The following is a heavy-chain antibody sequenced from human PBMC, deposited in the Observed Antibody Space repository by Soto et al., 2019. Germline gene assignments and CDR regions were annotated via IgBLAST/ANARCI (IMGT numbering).Heavy chain of an antibody. CDR2: ISGSGGST. J-gene: IGHJ4*02. CDR3: AKDPLMTTVTTNFDY. D-gene: IGHD4-17*01. Sequence: PGGSLRLSCAASGFTFSSYAMSWVRQAPGKGLEWVSAISGSGGSTYYADSVKGLFTISRDNSKNTLYLQMNSLRAEDTAVYYCAKDPLMTTVTTNFDYWGQGTLVTVSS. V-gene: IGHV3-23*01. CDR1: GFTFSSYA.